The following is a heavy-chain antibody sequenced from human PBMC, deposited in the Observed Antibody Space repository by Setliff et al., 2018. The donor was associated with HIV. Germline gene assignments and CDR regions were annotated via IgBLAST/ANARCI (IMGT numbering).Heavy chain of an antibody. J-gene: IGHJ6*04. Sequence: SVKVSCKASGSTFTSYAINWVRQAPGQGLEWMGGIIPLFNKSNNAQKFQVRVTITADESTSTAYMELKSLRSEDSAVYYCARDGLLVAGIRFDYWGKGTTVTVSS. CDR2: IIPLFNKS. CDR3: ARDGLLVAGIRFDY. CDR1: GSTFTSYA. V-gene: IGHV1-69*13. D-gene: IGHD6-19*01.